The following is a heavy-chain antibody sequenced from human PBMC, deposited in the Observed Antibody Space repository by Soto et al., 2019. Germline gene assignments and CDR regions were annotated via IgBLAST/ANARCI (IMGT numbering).Heavy chain of an antibody. CDR1: GGSISSGDYY. CDR3: AICGGNSVYFDY. J-gene: IGHJ4*02. Sequence: QVQLQESGPGLVKPSQTLSLTCTVSGGSISSGDYYWSWIRQPPGKVLEWIGYIYYSGSTYYNPSSKSRVTRSVDTSKNQFSLKLSSVTAADTAVYYCAICGGNSVYFDYWGQGTLVTVSS. D-gene: IGHD2-21*02. V-gene: IGHV4-30-4*01. CDR2: IYYSGST.